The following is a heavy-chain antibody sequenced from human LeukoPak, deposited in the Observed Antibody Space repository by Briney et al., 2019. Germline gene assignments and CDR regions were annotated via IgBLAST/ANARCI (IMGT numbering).Heavy chain of an antibody. V-gene: IGHV3-43D*04. CDR1: GFTFDDYA. D-gene: IGHD3-3*01. CDR3: AKDGYYDFWSGYFDY. CDR2: ISWDGGTT. J-gene: IGHJ4*02. Sequence: SGGSRRLSCAASGFTFDDYAMHWVRQAPGKGREWGSLISWDGGTTYYADSVKGRFTISRDNSKNSLYLQMNSLGAEDTALYYCAKDGYYDFWSGYFDYWGQGTLVPVSS.